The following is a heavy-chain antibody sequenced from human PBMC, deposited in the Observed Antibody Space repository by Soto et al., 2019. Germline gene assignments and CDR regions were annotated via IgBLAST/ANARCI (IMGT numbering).Heavy chain of an antibody. CDR3: VGGQYYFDY. CDR2: ISYDGSNR. J-gene: IGHJ4*02. Sequence: QVQLVESGGGVVQPGRSLRLSCAASGFPFSTYGMHWVREGPGKGLEWVASISYDGSNRYYADSVKGRFTISRDNSKNTLDLQLDSLRPEDTAFSYCVGGQYYFDYRGQGTLVTVSS. D-gene: IGHD3-10*01. CDR1: GFPFSTYG. V-gene: IGHV3-30*03.